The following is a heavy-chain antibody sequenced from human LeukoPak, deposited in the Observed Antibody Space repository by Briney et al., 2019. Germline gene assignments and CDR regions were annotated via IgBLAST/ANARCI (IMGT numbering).Heavy chain of an antibody. V-gene: IGHV4-34*01. Sequence: SETLSLTCAVYGGSFSGYYWSWIRQPPGKGLEWIGEIYHSGSTNYNPSLKSRVTISVDTSKNQFSLKLSSVTAADTAVYYCARLKAVAGTVTKKPFDYWGQGTLVTVSS. CDR3: ARLKAVAGTVTKKPFDY. D-gene: IGHD6-19*01. CDR1: GGSFSGYY. J-gene: IGHJ4*02. CDR2: IYHSGST.